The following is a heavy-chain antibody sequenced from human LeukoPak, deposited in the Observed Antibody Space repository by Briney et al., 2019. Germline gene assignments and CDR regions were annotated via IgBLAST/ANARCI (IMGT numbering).Heavy chain of an antibody. D-gene: IGHD6-19*01. Sequence: GGSLRLSCAASGFTFSSYGMHWVRQAPGKGLEWVTFIRYDGSNKYYADSVRGRFTISRDNSKNTLYLQMNSLRAEDTAVYYCARSPTGSGWYYFDYWGQGTLVTVSS. CDR3: ARSPTGSGWYYFDY. CDR1: GFTFSSYG. CDR2: IRYDGSNK. V-gene: IGHV3-30*02. J-gene: IGHJ4*02.